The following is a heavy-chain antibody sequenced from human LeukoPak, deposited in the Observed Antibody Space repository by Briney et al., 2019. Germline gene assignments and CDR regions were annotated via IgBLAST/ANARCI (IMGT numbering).Heavy chain of an antibody. J-gene: IGHJ4*02. V-gene: IGHV3-64*01. CDR2: ISSNGGST. Sequence: GGSLRLSCAASGFTFSSYWMHWVRQAPGKGLEYVSAISSNGGSTYYANSVKGRFTISRDNSKNTLYLQMNSLRAEDTAVYYCARDFYDSSGQRFDYWGQGTLVTVSS. D-gene: IGHD3-22*01. CDR1: GFTFSSYW. CDR3: ARDFYDSSGQRFDY.